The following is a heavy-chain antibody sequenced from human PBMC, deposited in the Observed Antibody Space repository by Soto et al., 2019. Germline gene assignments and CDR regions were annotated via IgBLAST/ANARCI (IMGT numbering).Heavy chain of an antibody. Sequence: QVQLVESGGGVVQPGRSLRLSCEVSGFTLSIFGIHWVRQDPGKGLEWVAVIWYDGNTKYYTNSVKGRFTSSRDSSKNTVFLQMDSLRVEDTAVYYCARPVTGTTPPLDYWGQGTLVTVSS. J-gene: IGHJ4*02. CDR3: ARPVTGTTPPLDY. D-gene: IGHD1-7*01. CDR2: IWYDGNTK. CDR1: GFTLSIFG. V-gene: IGHV3-33*01.